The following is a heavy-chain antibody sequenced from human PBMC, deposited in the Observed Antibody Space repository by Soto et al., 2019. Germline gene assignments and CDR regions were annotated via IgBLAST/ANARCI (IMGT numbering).Heavy chain of an antibody. D-gene: IGHD6-13*01. V-gene: IGHV3-21*01. CDR1: GFTFSSYS. Sequence: PGGSLRLSCAASGFTFSSYSMNWVRQAPGKGLEWVSSISSSSSYIYYADSVKGRFTISRDNAKNSLYLQMNSLRAEDTAVYYCARDFTPPAYGSSWYWGYYYYGMDVWGQGTTVTVSS. CDR3: ARDFTPPAYGSSWYWGYYYYGMDV. J-gene: IGHJ6*02. CDR2: ISSSSSYI.